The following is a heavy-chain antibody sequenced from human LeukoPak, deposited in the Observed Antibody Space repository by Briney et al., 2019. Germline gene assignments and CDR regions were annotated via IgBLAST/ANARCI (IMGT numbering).Heavy chain of an antibody. D-gene: IGHD3-16*01. V-gene: IGHV3-53*01. CDR1: GFTVSGTH. CDR2: MYTGGTT. Sequence: GGSLRLSCAASGFTVSGTHMSWVRQAPGKGLEWVSAMYTGGTTYYADSVKGRFTISRDNSRNTLFLHMSSLRAGDTAVYYCAKDDATSGGGLASWGQGTLVTVSS. J-gene: IGHJ4*02. CDR3: AKDDATSGGGLAS.